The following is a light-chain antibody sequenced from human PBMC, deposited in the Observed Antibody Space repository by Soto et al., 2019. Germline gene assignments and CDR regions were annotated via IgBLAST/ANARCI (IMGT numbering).Light chain of an antibody. Sequence: QAVVTQEPSLTVSPGGTVTLTCGASTGAVTSGHYPYWFQQKPGQAPRTLSYDTSNKHSWTPARFSGSLLGGKAPLTLSGAQPEDEAEYYCLLSYSGAHVFGTGTKVTVL. CDR1: TGAVTSGHY. CDR2: DTS. V-gene: IGLV7-46*01. CDR3: LLSYSGAHV. J-gene: IGLJ1*01.